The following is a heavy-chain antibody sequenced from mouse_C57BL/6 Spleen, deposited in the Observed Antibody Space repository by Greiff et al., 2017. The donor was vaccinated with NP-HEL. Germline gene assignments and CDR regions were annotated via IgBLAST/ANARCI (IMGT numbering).Heavy chain of an antibody. Sequence: VQLQQSGPELVKPGASVKISCKASGYAFSSSWMNWVKQRPGQGLEWIGRIYPGDGDTNYNGKFKGKATLTADKSSSTAYMQLSSLTSEDSAVYFCAREDSSGFRGAMDYWGQGTSVTVSS. D-gene: IGHD3-2*02. CDR1: GYAFSSSW. J-gene: IGHJ4*01. CDR3: AREDSSGFRGAMDY. V-gene: IGHV1-82*01. CDR2: IYPGDGDT.